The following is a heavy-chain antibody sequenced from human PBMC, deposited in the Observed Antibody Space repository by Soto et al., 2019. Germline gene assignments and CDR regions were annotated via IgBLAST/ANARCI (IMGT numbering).Heavy chain of an antibody. V-gene: IGHV1-69*06. Sequence: KISCKGSGYSFTSYWINWVRQAPGQGLEWMGGIVPNVGTVNYAQKFQGRVTITADKSTGTAYMELSSLRSEDTALYYCARRDTSGFLRYFDNWGQGTLVTVSS. J-gene: IGHJ4*02. CDR2: IVPNVGTV. D-gene: IGHD3-3*01. CDR3: ARRDTSGFLRYFDN. CDR1: GYSFTSYW.